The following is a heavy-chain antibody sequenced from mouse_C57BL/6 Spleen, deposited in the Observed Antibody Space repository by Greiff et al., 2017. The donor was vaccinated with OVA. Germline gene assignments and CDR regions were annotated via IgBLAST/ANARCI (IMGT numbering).Heavy chain of an antibody. V-gene: IGHV1-82*01. CDR1: GYAFSSSW. CDR3: ARDSSGDFDD. CDR2: IYPGAGDN. Sequence: QVQLQQSGPELVKPGASVKISCKASGYAFSSSWMNWVKQRPGKGLEWIGRIYPGAGDNHYNGKFKGKATLTADKSNSTAYMQLSSLTSEDSAVYFFARDSSGDFDDWGQGTTLTVSS. J-gene: IGHJ2*01. D-gene: IGHD3-2*02.